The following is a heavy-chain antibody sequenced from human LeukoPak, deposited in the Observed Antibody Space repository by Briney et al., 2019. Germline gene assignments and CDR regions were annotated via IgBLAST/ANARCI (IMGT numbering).Heavy chain of an antibody. CDR3: ASPPPAGLLALHFAD. J-gene: IGHJ4*02. CDR1: GGTFSSYA. Sequence: GSSVKVSCKASGGTFSSYAISWVRQSPGQGLEWMGGTIPIFGTPKYAQKFQGRATITADESTGIVYMELSSLRHEDTAVYYCASPPPAGLLALHFADWGQGTLVTVSS. D-gene: IGHD3-10*01. V-gene: IGHV1-69*01. CDR2: TIPIFGTP.